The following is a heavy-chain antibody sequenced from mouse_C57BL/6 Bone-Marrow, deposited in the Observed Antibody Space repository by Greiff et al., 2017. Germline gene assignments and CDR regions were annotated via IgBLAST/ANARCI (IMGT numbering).Heavy chain of an antibody. Sequence: LEESGAVLARPGASVKLSCKASGYTFTSYGISWVKQRTGQGLEWIGEIYPRSGNTYYNEKFKGKATLTADKSSSTAYMELRSLTSGDSAVYYCATPYYYGSSYQFAYWGQGTLVTVSA. V-gene: IGHV1-81*01. D-gene: IGHD1-1*01. CDR3: ATPYYYGSSYQFAY. J-gene: IGHJ3*01. CDR1: GYTFTSYG. CDR2: IYPRSGNT.